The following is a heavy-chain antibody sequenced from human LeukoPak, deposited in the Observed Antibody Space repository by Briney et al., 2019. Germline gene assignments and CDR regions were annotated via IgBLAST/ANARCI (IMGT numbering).Heavy chain of an antibody. J-gene: IGHJ4*02. V-gene: IGHV4-59*01. CDR3: ASHGYSGYYFFDY. CDR1: GGSISSNY. CDR2: IYYSGST. Sequence: SETLSLTCTVSGGSISSNYWSWIRQPPGKGLEWIGYIYYSGSTNYNPSLKSRVTISVDTSKNQFSLKLSSVTAADTAVYYCASHGYSGYYFFDYWGQGTLVTVSS. D-gene: IGHD5-12*01.